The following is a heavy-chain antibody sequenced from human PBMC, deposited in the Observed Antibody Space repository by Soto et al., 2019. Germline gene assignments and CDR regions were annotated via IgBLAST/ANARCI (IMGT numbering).Heavy chain of an antibody. V-gene: IGHV3-23*01. CDR2: ISGSGGST. J-gene: IGHJ6*02. CDR1: GFTFSSYA. CDR3: AKEGYCSSTSCYADMYYYYYGMDV. D-gene: IGHD2-2*01. Sequence: EVQLLESGGGLVQPGGSLRLSCAASGFTFSSYAMSWVRQAPGKGLEWVSAISGSGGSTYYADSVKGRFTISRDNSKNTLYLQMNSLRAEDTAVYYCAKEGYCSSTSCYADMYYYYYGMDVWGEGTTVTVS.